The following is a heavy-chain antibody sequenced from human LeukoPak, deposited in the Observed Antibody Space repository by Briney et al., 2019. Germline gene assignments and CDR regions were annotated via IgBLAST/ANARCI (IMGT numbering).Heavy chain of an antibody. CDR2: INWNGGST. Sequence: GGSLILSCAASGFTFDDYGMSWVRQAPGKGLEWVSGINWNGGSTGYADSVKGRFTISRDNAKNSLYLQMNSLRAEDTALYHCARRVQVAPAATPVYYMDVWGKGTTVTVSS. D-gene: IGHD2-2*01. CDR3: ARRVQVAPAATPVYYMDV. J-gene: IGHJ6*03. CDR1: GFTFDDYG. V-gene: IGHV3-20*01.